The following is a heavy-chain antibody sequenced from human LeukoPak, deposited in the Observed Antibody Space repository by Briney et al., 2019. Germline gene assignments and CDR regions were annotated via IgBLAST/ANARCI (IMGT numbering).Heavy chain of an antibody. V-gene: IGHV3-21*01. CDR2: ISSSSSYI. J-gene: IGHJ4*02. D-gene: IGHD2-15*01. Sequence: GGSLRLPCAASGFTFSSYSMNWVRQAPGKGLEWVSSISSSSSYIYYADSVKGRFTISRDNAKNSLYLQMNSLRAEDTAVYYCAREVSCSGGSCYDGLDYWGQGTLVTVSS. CDR1: GFTFSSYS. CDR3: AREVSCSGGSCYDGLDY.